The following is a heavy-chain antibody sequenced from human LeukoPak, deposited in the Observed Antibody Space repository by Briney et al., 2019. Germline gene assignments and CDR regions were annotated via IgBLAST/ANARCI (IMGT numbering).Heavy chain of an antibody. Sequence: SVKVSCKASGGTFSSYAISWVRQAPGQGLEWTGRIIPILGIANYAQKFQGRVTITADKSTSTAYMELSSLRSEDTAVYYCARVIVGATGYYFDYWGQGTLVTVSS. V-gene: IGHV1-69*04. CDR2: IIPILGIA. CDR1: GGTFSSYA. D-gene: IGHD1-26*01. J-gene: IGHJ4*02. CDR3: ARVIVGATGYYFDY.